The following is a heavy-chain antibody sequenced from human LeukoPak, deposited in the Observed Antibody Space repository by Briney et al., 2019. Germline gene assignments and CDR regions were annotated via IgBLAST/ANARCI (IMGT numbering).Heavy chain of an antibody. CDR3: ARVHLSIVGATDYWYFDL. CDR1: GGTFSSYA. Sequence: SVKVSCKASGGTFSSYAISWVRQAPGQGLEWMGGIIPIFGTANYAQKFQGRVTITADESTSTAYMELRSLRSDDTAVYYCARVHLSIVGATDYWYFDLWGRGTLVTVSS. V-gene: IGHV1-69*13. CDR2: IIPIFGTA. D-gene: IGHD1-26*01. J-gene: IGHJ2*01.